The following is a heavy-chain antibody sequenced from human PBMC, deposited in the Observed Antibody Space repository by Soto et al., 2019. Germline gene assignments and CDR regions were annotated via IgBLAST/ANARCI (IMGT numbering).Heavy chain of an antibody. CDR2: IIPISGTT. CDR3: ARVRCFNGLCHTADYGMDV. V-gene: IGHV1-69*13. CDR1: GDVFRSYG. Sequence: EASVKVSCKASGDVFRSYGINWVRQAPGQGLEWMGGIIPISGTTNYAQKFQGRVAITADESTDTVYMELSRLRSEDMAVYFCARVRCFNGLCHTADYGMDVWGQGTTVTVS. J-gene: IGHJ6*02. D-gene: IGHD2-8*01.